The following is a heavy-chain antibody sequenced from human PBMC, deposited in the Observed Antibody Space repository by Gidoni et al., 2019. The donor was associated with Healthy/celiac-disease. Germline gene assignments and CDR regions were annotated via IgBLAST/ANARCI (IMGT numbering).Heavy chain of an antibody. Sequence: QVTLKESGPVLVKPTETLTLTCTVSGFSLSNARMGVSWIRQPPGKALEWLAHIFSNDEKSYSTSLKSRLTISKDTSKSQVVLTMTNMDPVDTATYYCARIREATIFDLGDYYGMDVWGQGTTVTVSS. CDR3: ARIREATIFDLGDYYGMDV. D-gene: IGHD3-3*01. V-gene: IGHV2-26*01. J-gene: IGHJ6*02. CDR1: GFSLSNARMG. CDR2: IFSNDEK.